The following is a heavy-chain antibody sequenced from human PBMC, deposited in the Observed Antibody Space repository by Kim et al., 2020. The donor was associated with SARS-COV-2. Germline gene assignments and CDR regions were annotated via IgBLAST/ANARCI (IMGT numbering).Heavy chain of an antibody. D-gene: IGHD6-13*01. CDR2: ISGSGSDI. Sequence: GGSLRLSCAASGFTFSDYYMTWIRQAPGRGLEWVLYISGSGSDINYADSVKGRFTISRDNAKNSLYLQMNSLRVEDTAVYYCSRDPRRVDYWGQGTLFTVSS. CDR1: GFTFSDYY. V-gene: IGHV3-11*01. J-gene: IGHJ4*02. CDR3: SRDPRRVDY.